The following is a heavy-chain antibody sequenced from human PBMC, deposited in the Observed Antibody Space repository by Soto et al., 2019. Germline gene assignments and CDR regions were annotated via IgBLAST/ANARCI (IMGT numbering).Heavy chain of an antibody. CDR1: GGSISSYY. Sequence: SETLSLTCTVSGGSISSYYWCWIRQPAGQGLEWIGRIYTSGSTNYNPSLKSRVTMSVDTSKNQFSLKLSSVTAADTAVEYCARDGAYCGGDCYPNWFDPWGQGTLVTVSS. V-gene: IGHV4-4*07. CDR3: ARDGAYCGGDCYPNWFDP. J-gene: IGHJ5*02. CDR2: IYTSGST. D-gene: IGHD2-21*02.